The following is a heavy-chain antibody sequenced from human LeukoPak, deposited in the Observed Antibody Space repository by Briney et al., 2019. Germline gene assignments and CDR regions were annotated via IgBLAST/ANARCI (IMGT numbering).Heavy chain of an antibody. J-gene: IGHJ4*02. Sequence: GEPLQISCKGSGFPFTTHWIGWEGPRPGKGLGWMGSIYPTDSDTRYSPSFQGQVTISADKSIPTAYLRWSSLRASDTAMYYCARRLYSGDSMTAFDYWGQGTLVTVSS. CDR3: ARRLYSGDSMTAFDY. D-gene: IGHD1-26*01. V-gene: IGHV5-51*01. CDR2: IYPTDSDT. CDR1: GFPFTTHW.